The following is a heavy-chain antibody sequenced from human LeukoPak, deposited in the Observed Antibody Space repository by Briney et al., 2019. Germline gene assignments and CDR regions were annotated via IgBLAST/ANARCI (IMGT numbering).Heavy chain of an antibody. D-gene: IGHD1-26*01. Sequence: SETLSLTCTVSGGSISSSSFYWGWIRQPPGKGLEWIGSIYYSGSTYYNPSLKSRVTISVDTSKNQFSLKLSSVTAADTAVYYCARDYRLTQIQYWGQGTLVTVSS. CDR3: ARDYRLTQIQY. CDR1: GGSISSSSFY. V-gene: IGHV4-39*07. CDR2: IYYSGST. J-gene: IGHJ1*01.